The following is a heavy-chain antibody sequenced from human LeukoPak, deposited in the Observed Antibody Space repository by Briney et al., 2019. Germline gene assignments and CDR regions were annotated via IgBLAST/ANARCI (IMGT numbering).Heavy chain of an antibody. J-gene: IGHJ5*02. CDR3: ARASRPSNSWFDP. CDR1: GHSFSSDSF. D-gene: IGHD6-6*01. V-gene: IGHV4-38-2*01. CDR2: IHERGST. Sequence: SEPLSLSCGVSGHSFSSDSFWGWLRQPPGEGLEWIGSIHERGSTFYNPSLKSRLTISIDTSKTQFSLNVNSVTAADAAVYYCARASRPSNSWFDPWGQGTVVTVSS.